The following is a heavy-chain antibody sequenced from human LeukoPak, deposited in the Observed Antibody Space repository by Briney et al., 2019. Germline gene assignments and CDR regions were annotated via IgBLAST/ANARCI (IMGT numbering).Heavy chain of an antibody. CDR3: ARPYYYDSRIDP. V-gene: IGHV4-30-4*01. Sequence: PSETLSLTCTVSGGSVSSGDYYWSWIRQPPGKGLEWIAYMYYSGSTYYNPSLKSRVTMSADTSKNQLSLKLSSVTAADTAVYYCARPYYYDSRIDPWGQGILVTVSS. J-gene: IGHJ5*02. CDR1: GGSVSSGDYY. D-gene: IGHD3-22*01. CDR2: MYYSGST.